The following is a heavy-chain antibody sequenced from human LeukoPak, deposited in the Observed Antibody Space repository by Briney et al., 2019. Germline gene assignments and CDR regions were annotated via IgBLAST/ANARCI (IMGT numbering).Heavy chain of an antibody. D-gene: IGHD6-19*01. CDR3: ARRRVAGSYLDY. CDR2: IYYSGST. J-gene: IGHJ4*02. V-gene: IGHV4-39*01. Sequence: SETLSLTCTVSGGSISSSSYYWGWIRQPPGKGLEWIGSIYYSGSTYYNPSLKSRVTISVDTSKNQFSLKLSSVTAADTAVYYCARRRVAGSYLDYWGQRTLVTVSS. CDR1: GGSISSSSYY.